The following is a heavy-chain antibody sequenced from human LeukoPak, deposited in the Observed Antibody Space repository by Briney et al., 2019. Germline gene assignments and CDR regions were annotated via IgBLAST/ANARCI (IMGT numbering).Heavy chain of an antibody. CDR2: INHSGST. J-gene: IGHJ4*02. CDR1: GGSFSGYY. V-gene: IGHV4-34*01. D-gene: IGHD6-13*01. CDR3: ARGGGNSWYIDY. Sequence: PSETLSLTCAVYGGSFSGYYWSWIRQPPGKGLEWIGEINHSGSTNYNPSLKSRVTISEDTSKNQFSLKLSSVTAADTAVYYCARGGGNSWYIDYWGQGTLVTVSS.